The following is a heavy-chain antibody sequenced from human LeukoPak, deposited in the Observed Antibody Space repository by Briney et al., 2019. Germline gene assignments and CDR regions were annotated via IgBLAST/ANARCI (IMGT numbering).Heavy chain of an antibody. CDR3: ASEKTLYGGYDY. J-gene: IGHJ4*02. V-gene: IGHV3-21*01. CDR2: ISSSSSYI. CDR1: GFTFSSYW. D-gene: IGHD4/OR15-4a*01. Sequence: GGSLRLSCVVSGFTFSSYWMSWVRQAPGKGLEWVSSISSSSSYIYYADSVKGRFTISRDNAKNSLYLQMNSLRAEDTAVYYCASEKTLYGGYDYWGQGTLVTVSS.